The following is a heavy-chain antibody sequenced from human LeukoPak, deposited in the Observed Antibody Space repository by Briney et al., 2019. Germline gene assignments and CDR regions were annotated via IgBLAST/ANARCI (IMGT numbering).Heavy chain of an antibody. J-gene: IGHJ4*02. CDR1: GYTFTIYA. Sequence: GASVKVSCRASGYTFTIYAMHWVRQAPGQRLEWMRWINAGNGNTKYSQKFQGRVTITRDTSASTAYMELSSLRSEDTTVYYCARVGAAAGPYYFDYWGQGTLVTVSS. V-gene: IGHV1-3*01. CDR3: ARVGAAAGPYYFDY. D-gene: IGHD6-13*01. CDR2: INAGNGNT.